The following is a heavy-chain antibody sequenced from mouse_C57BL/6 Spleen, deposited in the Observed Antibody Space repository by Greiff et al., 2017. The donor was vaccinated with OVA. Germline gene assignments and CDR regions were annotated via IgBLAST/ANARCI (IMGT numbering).Heavy chain of an antibody. CDR3: ARWGAYDGYYVDY. CDR1: GYTFTSYW. V-gene: IGHV1-50*01. Sequence: VQLQQPGAELVKPGASVKLSCKASGYTFTSYWMQWVKQRPGQGLEWIGEIDPSDSYTNYNQKFKGKATLTVDTSSSTAYMQLSSLTSEDSAVYYCARWGAYDGYYVDYWGQGTTLTVSS. J-gene: IGHJ2*01. CDR2: IDPSDSYT. D-gene: IGHD2-3*01.